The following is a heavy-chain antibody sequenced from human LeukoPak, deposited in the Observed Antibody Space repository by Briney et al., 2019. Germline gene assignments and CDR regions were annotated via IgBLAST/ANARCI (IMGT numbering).Heavy chain of an antibody. Sequence: GGSLRLSCAASGFTFSNYWMHWVRQAPGKGLEWVSAISGSGGSTYYADSVKGRFTISRDNSKNTLYLQMNSLRAEDTAVYYCARTYYYDSSGYFGVGDAFDIWGQGTMVTVSS. CDR3: ARTYYYDSSGYFGVGDAFDI. CDR1: GFTFSNYW. J-gene: IGHJ3*02. CDR2: ISGSGGST. D-gene: IGHD3-22*01. V-gene: IGHV3-23*01.